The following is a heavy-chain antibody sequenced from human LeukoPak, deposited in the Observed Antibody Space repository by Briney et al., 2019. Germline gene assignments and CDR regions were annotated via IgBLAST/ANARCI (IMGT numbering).Heavy chain of an antibody. D-gene: IGHD3-3*01. J-gene: IGHJ4*02. CDR1: GFAFSNYW. Sequence: GGSLTLSCTTSGFAFSNYWMYWVRQAPGKGLEWVSRIKSDGSGITYSDAVEGRFTISRDNFKNTFLQMNSPRDEDTAMYYCVRGQTIDYWGQGTLVTVSS. V-gene: IGHV3-74*03. CDR2: IKSDGSGI. CDR3: VRGQTIDY.